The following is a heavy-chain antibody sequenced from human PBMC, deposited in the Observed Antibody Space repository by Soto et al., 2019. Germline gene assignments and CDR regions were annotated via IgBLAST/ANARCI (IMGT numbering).Heavy chain of an antibody. CDR3: AREETYGMDV. CDR1: GYSFSSYW. J-gene: IGHJ6*02. CDR2: IDPSDAYT. V-gene: IGHV5-10-1*01. Sequence: PGESLKISCKGFGYSFSSYWISWVRQMPGKGLEWMGRIDPSDAYTNYSPSFQGHVTISTDKSISTAYLQWSSLRASDTAMYYCAREETYGMDVWGQGTTVTVSS.